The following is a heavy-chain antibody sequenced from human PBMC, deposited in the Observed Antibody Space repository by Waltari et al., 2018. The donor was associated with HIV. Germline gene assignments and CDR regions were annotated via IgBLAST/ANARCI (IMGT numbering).Heavy chain of an antibody. CDR3: ARGGTRSMDV. CDR2: INHSGTT. D-gene: IGHD4-17*01. V-gene: IGHV4-34*01. J-gene: IGHJ6*02. CDR1: GGSFSGYY. Sequence: QVQLQQWGAGLLKPSETLSLTCAVYGGSFSGYYWSWIRPPPGKGREWIGEINHSGTTIYTTSLRSRVTISGDTSTTQFSLQLSSVTAEDQAVHYCARGGTRSMDVWGQGTTVTVSS.